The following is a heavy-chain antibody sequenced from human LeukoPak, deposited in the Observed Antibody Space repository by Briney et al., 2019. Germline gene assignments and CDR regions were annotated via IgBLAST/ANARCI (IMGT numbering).Heavy chain of an antibody. CDR3: ARGRLASTSTTTYDY. J-gene: IGHJ4*02. Sequence: GGSLRLSCAASGFTFSIYAMHWVRQAPGKGLEYVSAITSNGGSTYYANSVKGRFTISRDNSKNTLYLQMGSLRAEDMAVYYCARGRLASTSTTTYDYWGQGTLVTVSS. CDR1: GFTFSIYA. CDR2: ITSNGGST. V-gene: IGHV3-64*01. D-gene: IGHD4-17*01.